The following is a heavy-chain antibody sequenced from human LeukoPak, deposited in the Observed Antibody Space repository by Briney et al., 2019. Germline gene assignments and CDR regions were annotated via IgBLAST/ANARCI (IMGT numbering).Heavy chain of an antibody. CDR3: ARDPSLAVAGFPFDY. V-gene: IGHV3-11*06. J-gene: IGHJ4*02. Sequence: YADSVKGRFTISRDNAKNTLYLQMNSLRAEDTAVYYCARDPSLAVAGFPFDYWGQGTLVTVSS. D-gene: IGHD6-19*01.